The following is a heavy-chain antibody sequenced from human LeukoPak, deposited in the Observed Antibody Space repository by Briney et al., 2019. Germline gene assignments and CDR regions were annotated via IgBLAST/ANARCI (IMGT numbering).Heavy chain of an antibody. CDR3: ASHYYGSGSPLYYYYYMDV. J-gene: IGHJ6*03. CDR1: GGSISTTNYY. V-gene: IGHV4-39*07. CDR2: VYYSGST. D-gene: IGHD3-10*01. Sequence: PSETLSLTCTVSGGSISTTNYYWGWIRQSPGKGLEWFGCVYYSGSTYYNPSLRSRVTISVDTSQNQFSLQLTSVTAADTAVYYCASHYYGSGSPLYYYYYMDVWGKGTTVTISS.